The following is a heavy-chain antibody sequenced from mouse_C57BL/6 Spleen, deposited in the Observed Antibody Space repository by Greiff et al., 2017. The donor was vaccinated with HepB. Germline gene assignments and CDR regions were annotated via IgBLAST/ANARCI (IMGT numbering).Heavy chain of an antibody. Sequence: QVQLQQPGAELVKPGASVKLSCKASGYTFTSYWMQWVKQRPGQGLEWIGEIDPSDSYTNYKQKFKGKATLTVDTSSSTAYMQLSSLTSEDSAVYYCARSELAQYYFDYWGQGTTLTVSS. J-gene: IGHJ2*01. CDR2: IDPSDSYT. D-gene: IGHD3-1*01. V-gene: IGHV1-50*01. CDR3: ARSELAQYYFDY. CDR1: GYTFTSYW.